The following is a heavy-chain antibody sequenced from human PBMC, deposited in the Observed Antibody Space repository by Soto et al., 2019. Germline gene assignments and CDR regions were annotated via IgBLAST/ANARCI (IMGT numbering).Heavy chain of an antibody. D-gene: IGHD3-10*01. CDR3: ARGVSAGVDY. J-gene: IGHJ4*02. CDR1: GYSFTSLD. V-gene: IGHV1-8*01. Sequence: QVQLVQSGAEVREPGASVKVSCKASGYSFTSLDINWVRQTAGQGLEWMGWMQPSTGRTGYAQKFQGRVTMTRDTSINTAYRELTTLTPDDTALYYGARGVSAGVDYWGQGTLVTVSA. CDR2: MQPSTGRT.